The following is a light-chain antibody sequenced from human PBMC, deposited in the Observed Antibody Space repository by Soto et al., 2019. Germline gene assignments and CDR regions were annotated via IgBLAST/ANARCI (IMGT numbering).Light chain of an antibody. CDR3: QQYNNWPRT. CDR1: QSVSNY. Sequence: EIVLTQSPATLSLSPGERATLSCRASQSVSNYLAWYQQKPGQAPRLLIYDASNRATGIPARFSGSGSGTEFTLTINSLQSEDFAVYYCQQYNNWPRTFGQGTTVDIK. J-gene: IGKJ1*01. V-gene: IGKV3-11*01. CDR2: DAS.